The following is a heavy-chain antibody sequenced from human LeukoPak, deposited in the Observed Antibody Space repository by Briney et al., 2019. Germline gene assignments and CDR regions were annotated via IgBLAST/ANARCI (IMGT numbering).Heavy chain of an antibody. CDR1: GYTFTSNY. D-gene: IGHD3-10*01. J-gene: IGHJ4*02. CDR2: ISPSGGST. CDR3: ARGSVKWFGELFDY. Sequence: GASVKVSCKAFGYTFTSNYMHWVRQAPGQGPEWMGVISPSGGSTTYAQKFQGRVTLTRDMSTSTDYLELSSLRSEDTAVYYCARGSVKWFGELFDYWGQGTLVTVSS. V-gene: IGHV1-46*01.